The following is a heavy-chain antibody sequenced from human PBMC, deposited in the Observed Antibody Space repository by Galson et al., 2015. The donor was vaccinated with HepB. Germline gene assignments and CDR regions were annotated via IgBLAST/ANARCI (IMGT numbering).Heavy chain of an antibody. Sequence: SLRLSCAASGFTFSSYGMHWVRQAPGKGLEWVAFIRYDGSNKYYADSVKGRFTISRDNSKNTLYLQMNSLRAEDTAVYYCANFVRERTRGIVGATSQGYWGQGTLVTVSS. V-gene: IGHV3-30*02. CDR1: GFTFSSYG. CDR3: ANFVRERTRGIVGATSQGY. J-gene: IGHJ4*02. D-gene: IGHD1-26*01. CDR2: IRYDGSNK.